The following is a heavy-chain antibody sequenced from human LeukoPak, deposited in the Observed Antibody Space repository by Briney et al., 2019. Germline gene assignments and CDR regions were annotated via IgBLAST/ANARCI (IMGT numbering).Heavy chain of an antibody. V-gene: IGHV3-21*01. CDR3: ARGTGY. CDR2: ISSSSYI. J-gene: IGHJ4*02. Sequence: GGSLRLSCAASGFTFSSYSMNWVRQAPGKGLEWVSPISSSSYIYYADSVKGRFTISRDNAKNSLYLQMNSLRAEDTAVYYCARGTGYWGQGTLVTVSS. CDR1: GFTFSSYS.